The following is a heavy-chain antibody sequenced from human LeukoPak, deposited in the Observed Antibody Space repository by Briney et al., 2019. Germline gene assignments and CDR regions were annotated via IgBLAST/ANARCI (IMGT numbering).Heavy chain of an antibody. CDR2: IIPIFGTA. CDR1: GGTFSNYA. V-gene: IGHV1-69*13. Sequence: GASVKVSCKASGGTFSNYAISWVRQAPGQGLEWMGGIIPIFGTANYAQKFRGRVTITADESTSTAYMEMSSLRYEDTAMYYCAVPSPAAGTSYYYYYIDVWGEGTTVTISS. CDR3: AVPSPAAGTSYYYYYIDV. D-gene: IGHD6-13*01. J-gene: IGHJ6*03.